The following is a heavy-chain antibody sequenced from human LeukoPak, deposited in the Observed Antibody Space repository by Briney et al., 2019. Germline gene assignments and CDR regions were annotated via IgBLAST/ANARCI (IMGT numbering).Heavy chain of an antibody. Sequence: ASVKVSCKASGYTFTTYNINWVRQAPGQGLEWMGWISGYNGNTNYAQKLQGRVTMTTDTSTSTAYMELSSLRSEDTAVYYCARAIPSFEYSSSWYYFDYWGQGTLVTVSS. CDR3: ARAIPSFEYSSSWYYFDY. V-gene: IGHV1-18*01. CDR1: GYTFTTYN. J-gene: IGHJ4*02. D-gene: IGHD6-13*01. CDR2: ISGYNGNT.